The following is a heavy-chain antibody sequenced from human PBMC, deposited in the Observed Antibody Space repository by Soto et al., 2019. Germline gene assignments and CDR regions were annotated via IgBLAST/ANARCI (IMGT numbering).Heavy chain of an antibody. CDR2: IYWDDDK. J-gene: IGHJ4*02. Sequence: QITLDESGPTQVKPRQTLTLTCTVSGFSLTTSGVCVGWIRQSPGKAPEWLALIYWDDDKRYSPSLKSRLTITKDTSKNQVVLTMADLDPADTATYYCAHRVLRTVFGVVTTTAIYFDFWGQGTPVAVSS. CDR1: GFSLTTSGVC. V-gene: IGHV2-5*02. CDR3: AHRVLRTVFGVVTTTAIYFDF. D-gene: IGHD3-3*01.